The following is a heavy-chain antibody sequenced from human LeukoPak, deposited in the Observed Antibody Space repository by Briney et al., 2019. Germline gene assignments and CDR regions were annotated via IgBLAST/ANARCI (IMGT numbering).Heavy chain of an antibody. D-gene: IGHD6-19*01. CDR3: AKGSGIAVAGNFDY. J-gene: IGHJ4*02. Sequence: PGGSLRLSCAASGFTLSSYAMSRVRPAPGKGLEWVSAISGSGGSTYYADSVKGRFTISRDNSKNTLYLQMNSLRAEDTAVYYCAKGSGIAVAGNFDYWGQGTLVTVSS. CDR2: ISGSGGST. CDR1: GFTLSSYA. V-gene: IGHV3-23*01.